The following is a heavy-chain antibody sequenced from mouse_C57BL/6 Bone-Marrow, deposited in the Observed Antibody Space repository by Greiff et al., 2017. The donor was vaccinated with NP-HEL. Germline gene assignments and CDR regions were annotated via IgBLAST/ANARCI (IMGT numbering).Heavy chain of an antibody. J-gene: IGHJ3*01. CDR1: GYTFTSYW. CDR3: ARRYGLPWFAY. Sequence: QVQLQQPGAELVKPGASVKLSCKASGYTFTSYWMHWVKPRPGQGLEWIGMIHPNSGSTNYNEKFKSKATLTVDKSSSTAYMQLSSLTSEDAAVYYCARRYGLPWFAYWGQGTLVTVSA. D-gene: IGHD1-1*02. CDR2: IHPNSGST. V-gene: IGHV1-64*01.